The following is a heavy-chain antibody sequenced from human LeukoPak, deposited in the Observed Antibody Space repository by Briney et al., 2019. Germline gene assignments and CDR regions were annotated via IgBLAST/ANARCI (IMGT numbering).Heavy chain of an antibody. J-gene: IGHJ4*02. CDR2: IYYSGST. V-gene: IGHV4-39*07. D-gene: IGHD6-13*01. CDR1: GGSISSSSYY. Sequence: SETLSLTCTVSGGSISSSSYYWGWIRQPPGKGLEWIGSIYYSGSTYYNPSLKSRVTISVDTSKNQFSLKLSSVTAADTAVYYCARGWGIAAASDYWGQGTLVTVFS. CDR3: ARGWGIAAASDY.